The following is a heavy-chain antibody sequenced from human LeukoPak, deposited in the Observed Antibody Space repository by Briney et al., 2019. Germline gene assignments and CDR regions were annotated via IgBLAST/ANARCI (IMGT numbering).Heavy chain of an antibody. D-gene: IGHD3-10*01. CDR1: GGSINSYY. CDR2: IYYSGST. CDR3: ARQFRSMVWGVDWFDP. Sequence: KASETLSLTCTVSGGSINSYYWSWIRQPPGKGLEWIGYIYYSGSTKYNPSLKSRVTISVDTSKNQFSLELSSVTAADTAVYYCARQFRSMVWGVDWFDPWGQGTLVAVSS. V-gene: IGHV4-59*08. J-gene: IGHJ5*02.